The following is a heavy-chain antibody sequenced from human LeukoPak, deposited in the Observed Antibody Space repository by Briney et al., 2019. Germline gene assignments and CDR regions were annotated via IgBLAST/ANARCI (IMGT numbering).Heavy chain of an antibody. CDR1: GGSFSGYY. J-gene: IGHJ5*02. CDR3: ASLEPVEMATIVFDP. CDR2: INHSGST. V-gene: IGHV4-34*01. D-gene: IGHD5-24*01. Sequence: SETLSLTCAVYGGSFSGYYWSWIRQPPGKGLEWIGEINHSGSTNYNPSLKSRVTISVDTSKNQFSLKLSSVTAADTAVYYCASLEPVEMATIVFDPWGQGTLVTVSS.